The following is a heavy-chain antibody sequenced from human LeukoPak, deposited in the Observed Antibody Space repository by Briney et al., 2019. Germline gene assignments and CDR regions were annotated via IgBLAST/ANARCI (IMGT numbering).Heavy chain of an antibody. CDR3: ARAGDSSGYHLDY. J-gene: IGHJ4*02. Sequence: NAGGSLRLSCAASGFTFNSYSMNWVRQAPGKGLEWVSSISGSNSYIYYADSVKGRFTISRDNAKNSLYLQMNSLRAEDTAVYYCARAGDSSGYHLDYWGQGTLVTVSS. V-gene: IGHV3-21*01. CDR2: ISGSNSYI. D-gene: IGHD3-22*01. CDR1: GFTFNSYS.